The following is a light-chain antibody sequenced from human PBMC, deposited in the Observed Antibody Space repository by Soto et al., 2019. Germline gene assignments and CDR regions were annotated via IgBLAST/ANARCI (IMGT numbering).Light chain of an antibody. CDR2: DVS. CDR3: SSYSGTSTRYV. Sequence: QSALTQPASVSGSPGQSITISCTGTSSDIDGYKYVSWYQQHPDRAPKLMISDVSNRPSGISNRFSGSKSGNTASLTISRLQAEDEADYYCSSYSGTSTRYVFGTGTKLTVL. V-gene: IGLV2-14*03. J-gene: IGLJ1*01. CDR1: SSDIDGYKY.